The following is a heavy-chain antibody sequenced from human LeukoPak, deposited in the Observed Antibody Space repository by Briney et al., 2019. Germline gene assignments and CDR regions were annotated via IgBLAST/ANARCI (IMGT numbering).Heavy chain of an antibody. D-gene: IGHD5-12*01. CDR1: GFSFNNYA. CDR2: ITGSSGST. Sequence: PGGSLRLSCVASGFSFNNYAMNSVRQAPGEGLEWVSLITGSSGSTFSADSVKGRFTISRDKYTNTLYLQMKSLTPEDTAAYYCAKGAYDSVDIAYFDYWGQGSLVAASS. V-gene: IGHV3-23*01. CDR3: AKGAYDSVDIAYFDY. J-gene: IGHJ4*02.